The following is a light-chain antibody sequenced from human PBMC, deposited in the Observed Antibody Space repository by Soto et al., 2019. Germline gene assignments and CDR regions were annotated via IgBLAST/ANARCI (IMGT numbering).Light chain of an antibody. J-gene: IGKJ2*01. V-gene: IGKV3-20*01. Sequence: EMVLTQSPGTLSLSPGERATLSCRASQSVSSSSLARYQQKPGQAPRLLIYGASSRATGIPDRFRGSGTGTDFTLTISRLEPEDCAVYYCQQYGSSPIFGQGTKLAIK. CDR1: QSVSSSS. CDR3: QQYGSSPI. CDR2: GAS.